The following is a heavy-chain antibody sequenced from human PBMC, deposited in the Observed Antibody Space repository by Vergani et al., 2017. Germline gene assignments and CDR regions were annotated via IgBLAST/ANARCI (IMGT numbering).Heavy chain of an antibody. D-gene: IGHD2-8*01. J-gene: IGHJ6*02. CDR3: ARDCTSGGCPDNYGMDV. CDR2: IGSSGPYI. CDR1: VFTFSDFS. V-gene: IGHV3-21*06. Sequence: VQLVESGGGLVKPGGSLRLSCAASVFTFSDFSMSWVRQAPGKGLEWVAFIGSSGPYINYADSVKGRFIISRDKTNNSLVLQLRSLRAEDAAVYYCARDCTSGGCPDNYGMDVWGQGATVTVSS.